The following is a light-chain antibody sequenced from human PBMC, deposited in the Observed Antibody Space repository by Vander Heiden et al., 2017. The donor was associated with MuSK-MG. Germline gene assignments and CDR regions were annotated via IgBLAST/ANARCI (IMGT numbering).Light chain of an antibody. CDR1: QSVSSN. CDR3: QQYNNWPLT. CDR2: GAS. J-gene: IGKJ4*01. V-gene: IGKV3D-15*01. Sequence: ERVMTQSPATLSVSPGERATLSCRASQSVSSNLAWYQQKPGQAPRLLIYGASTRATGIPARFSGSGSGTEFTLTISSLQSEDFGVYYCQQYNNWPLTVGGGTKVEIK.